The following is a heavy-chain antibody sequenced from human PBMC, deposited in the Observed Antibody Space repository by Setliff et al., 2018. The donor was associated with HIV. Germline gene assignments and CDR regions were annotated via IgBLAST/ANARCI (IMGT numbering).Heavy chain of an antibody. D-gene: IGHD3-16*01. CDR1: GQFISDGYY. Sequence: PSETLSLTCDVSGQFISDGYYWGWIRQPPGKGLEWIGSVYHSGKTYYNPSLKSRVTMSADTSKNQISLMLRSMTAADTAVYYCAKHDFGDGSCFDPWGQGSLVTVSS. V-gene: IGHV4-38-2*01. CDR3: AKHDFGDGSCFDP. J-gene: IGHJ5*02. CDR2: VYHSGKT.